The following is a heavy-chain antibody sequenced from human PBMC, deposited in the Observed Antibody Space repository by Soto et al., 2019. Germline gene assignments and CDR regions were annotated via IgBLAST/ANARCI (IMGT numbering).Heavy chain of an antibody. V-gene: IGHV4-30-2*01. Sequence: PSETLSLTCAVSGGSISSGGYSWSWIRQPPGKGLEWIGYIYHSGSTYYNPSLKSRVTISVDRSKNQFSLKLSSVTAADTAVYYCARTADSSGPGVYFDYWGQGTLVTVSS. J-gene: IGHJ4*02. CDR3: ARTADSSGPGVYFDY. D-gene: IGHD3-22*01. CDR2: IYHSGST. CDR1: GGSISSGGYS.